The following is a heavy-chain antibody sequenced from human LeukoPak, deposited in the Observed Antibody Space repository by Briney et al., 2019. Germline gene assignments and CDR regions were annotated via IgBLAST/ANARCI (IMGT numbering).Heavy chain of an antibody. CDR2: INHSGST. Sequence: PSETLSLTCAVYGGSFSGYYWSWIRQPPGKGLEWIGEINHSGSTNYNPSLNSRVTISVDTSKNQFSLKLSSVTAADTAVYYCARGGGSCYSCYYYYGMDVWGQGTTVTVSS. CDR3: ARGGGSCYSCYYYYGMDV. J-gene: IGHJ6*02. V-gene: IGHV4-34*01. CDR1: GGSFSGYY. D-gene: IGHD2-15*01.